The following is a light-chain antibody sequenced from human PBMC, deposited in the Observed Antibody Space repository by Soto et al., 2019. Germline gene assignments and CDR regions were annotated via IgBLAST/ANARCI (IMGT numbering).Light chain of an antibody. CDR1: QDITNY. CDR3: QQYDNLPIT. Sequence: DIQMTQSPPSLSASVGDRVTITCQASQDITNYLNWYQQKPGKAPKLLILDASNLERGVPSRFSGSGSRTLFTFTISGLQPEDIATYYCQQYDNLPITFGQGTRLEI. V-gene: IGKV1-33*01. CDR2: DAS. J-gene: IGKJ5*01.